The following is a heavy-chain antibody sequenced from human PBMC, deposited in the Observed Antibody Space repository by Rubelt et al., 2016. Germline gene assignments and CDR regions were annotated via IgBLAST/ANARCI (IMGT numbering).Heavy chain of an antibody. D-gene: IGHD6-19*01. CDR3: ARHIAVAGLYDY. Sequence: QLQLQESGPGLVKPSETLSLTCTVSGGSISSSSYYWGWIRQPPGKGLEWIGSIYYSGSTYYNPSLKSRVTISVDTSKNQFSLKLSSVTAADTAVYYCARHIAVAGLYDYWGQGTLVTVSS. V-gene: IGHV4-39*01. J-gene: IGHJ4*02. CDR1: GGSISSSSYY. CDR2: IYYSGST.